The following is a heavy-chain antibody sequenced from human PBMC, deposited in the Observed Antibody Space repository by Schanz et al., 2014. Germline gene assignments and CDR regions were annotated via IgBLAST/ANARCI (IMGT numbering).Heavy chain of an antibody. CDR2: ISSTSSYI. D-gene: IGHD6-6*01. CDR1: GFTFSNYS. V-gene: IGHV3-21*01. Sequence: EVQLVESGGGLVKPGGSLRLSCAASGFTFSNYSMTWVRQAPGKGLEWVSSISSTSSYIFYADSVKGRFTISRDNAKNSLYLQMNSLRAEDTAVYYCVPMSIAAQWGQGTLVTVSS. CDR3: VPMSIAAQ. J-gene: IGHJ4*02.